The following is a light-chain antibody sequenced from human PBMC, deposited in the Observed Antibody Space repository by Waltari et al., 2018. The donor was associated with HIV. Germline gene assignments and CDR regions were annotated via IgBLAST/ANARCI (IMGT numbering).Light chain of an antibody. CDR3: AAYDDNLPGWM. CDR1: SSTLGSNS. J-gene: IGLJ3*02. V-gene: IGLV1-47*01. CDR2: RND. Sequence: QSVLTQPPSASGTPGQRVPISCSGSSSTLGSNSVFWYQQFPGTAPKVLIYRNDRRPSGVPDRFSASRSGTSASLVISGLRSEDEADYYCAAYDDNLPGWMFGGGTKLTAL.